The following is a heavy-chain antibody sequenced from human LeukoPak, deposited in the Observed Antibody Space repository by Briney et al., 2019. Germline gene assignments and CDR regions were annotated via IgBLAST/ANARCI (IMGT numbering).Heavy chain of an antibody. CDR2: ISNNGGYT. CDR3: VKLSSGSGSKFGFDS. D-gene: IGHD6-19*01. CDR1: GFTFSSSA. Sequence: GGSLRLSCAASGFTFSSSAMSWVRQAPGKGLEWVSAISNNGGYTYYADSVQGRFTISRDNSKNMLYLQMNSLRAEDTAVYYCVKLSSGSGSKFGFDSWGQGTLVTVSS. V-gene: IGHV3-23*01. J-gene: IGHJ4*02.